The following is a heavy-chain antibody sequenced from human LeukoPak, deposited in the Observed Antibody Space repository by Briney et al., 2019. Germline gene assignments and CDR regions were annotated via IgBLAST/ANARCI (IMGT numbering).Heavy chain of an antibody. V-gene: IGHV3-9*01. CDR2: LSWNGGNI. CDR1: GFTFHDYA. Sequence: GGSLRLSCAASGFTFHDYAMHWVRQAPGKGLEWVSGLSWNGGNIGYAESVRGRFTISRDNAGNSLYLQMNGLRPEDTALYYCAKALGSTVTTGTYFDYWGQGTLVTVSS. D-gene: IGHD4-17*01. J-gene: IGHJ4*02. CDR3: AKALGSTVTTGTYFDY.